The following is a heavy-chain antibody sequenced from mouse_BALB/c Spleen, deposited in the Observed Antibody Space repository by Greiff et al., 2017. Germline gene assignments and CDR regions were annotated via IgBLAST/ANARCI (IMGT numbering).Heavy chain of an antibody. V-gene: IGHV1S56*01. CDR1: GYTFTSYY. D-gene: IGHD2-1*01. CDR3: ARWYYGNYEAMDY. Sequence: QVQLQQSGPELVKPGASVRISCKASGYTFTSYYIHWVKQRPGQGLEWIGWIYPGNVNTKYNEKFKGKATLTADKSSSTAYMQLSSLTSGDSAVYCCARWYYGNYEAMDYWGQGTSVTVSA. J-gene: IGHJ4*01. CDR2: IYPGNVNT.